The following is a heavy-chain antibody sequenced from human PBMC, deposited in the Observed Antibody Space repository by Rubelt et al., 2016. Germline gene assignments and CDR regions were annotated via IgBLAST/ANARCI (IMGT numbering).Heavy chain of an antibody. J-gene: IGHJ4*02. D-gene: IGHD2-15*01. CDR3: ARRKCSGGSCDTVDY. Sequence: VQLPQWGAGLLKPSETLSLIFAVYGESFSDHYWPWIRQPPGEGLEWVGEVNHRGSTNYNASLKRRVTISADTAKNQFSLKVRSVTAADTAVYYCARRKCSGGSCDTVDYWGQGTLVPVSS. V-gene: IGHV4-34*02. CDR1: GESFSDHY. CDR2: VNHRGST.